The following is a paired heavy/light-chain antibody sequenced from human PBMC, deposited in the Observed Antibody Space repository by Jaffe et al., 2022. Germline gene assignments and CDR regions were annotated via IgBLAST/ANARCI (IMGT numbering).Light chain of an antibody. Sequence: DIQMTQSPSSVSASVGDRVTITCRASQDINAWLAWYQQKPGKAPQVLIYAASSLLSGVPSRFSGSQSGTEFNLTISGLQPEDFATYYCQQAHTFPRTFGGGTTVEIK. CDR3: QQAHTFPRT. CDR1: QDINAW. J-gene: IGKJ4*01. V-gene: IGKV1-12*01. CDR2: AAS.
Heavy chain of an antibody. CDR3: VRGRAIYFQN. Sequence: QVQIHQWGAGLLKPSETLSLTCNVSGGSFTGYYWNWIRQAPGKGLEWIGEINHSGTTNYNPSLKSRVTMSLDTSRDHFSLKLTSVTVADTAVYYCVRGRAIYFQNWGQGTLVSVSS. CDR2: INHSGTT. CDR1: GGSFTGYY. V-gene: IGHV4-34*01. J-gene: IGHJ1*01.